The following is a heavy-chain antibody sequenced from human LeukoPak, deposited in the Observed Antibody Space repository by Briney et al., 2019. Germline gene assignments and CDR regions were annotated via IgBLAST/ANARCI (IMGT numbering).Heavy chain of an antibody. Sequence: ASVKVTCKTSGYSFNIYEINWVRQATGQGLEWMGWVNPNSGDTDYAQKFQGRLTMTRNTSISTAYMELSGLRLEDTAVYYCSRGPRFDPWGQGTQVTVSS. CDR2: VNPNSGDT. CDR1: GYSFNIYE. V-gene: IGHV1-8*01. CDR3: SRGPRFDP. J-gene: IGHJ5*02.